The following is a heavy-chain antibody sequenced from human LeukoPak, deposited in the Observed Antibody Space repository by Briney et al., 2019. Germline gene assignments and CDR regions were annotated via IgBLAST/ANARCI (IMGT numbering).Heavy chain of an antibody. D-gene: IGHD4-17*01. J-gene: IGHJ5*02. V-gene: IGHV1-69*13. CDR3: ARGRVPDYGDYPNSWFDP. Sequence: GASVKVSCKASGGTFSSYAISWVRQAPGQGLEWMGGIIPIFGTANYAQKFQGRVTITADESTSTAYMELSSLRSEDTAVYYCARGRVPDYGDYPNSWFDPWGQETLVTVSS. CDR1: GGTFSSYA. CDR2: IIPIFGTA.